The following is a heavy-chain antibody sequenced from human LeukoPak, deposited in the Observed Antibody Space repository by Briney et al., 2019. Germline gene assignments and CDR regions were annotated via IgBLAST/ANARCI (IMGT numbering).Heavy chain of an antibody. CDR3: ARGRRGGWKAFDY. D-gene: IGHD3-10*01. CDR2: INHSGST. J-gene: IGHJ4*02. Sequence: SETLSLTCAVYGGSFSGYYWSWIRQPPGKGLEWIGEINHSGSTNYNPSLKSRVTISVDTSKNQFSLKLSSVTAADTAVYYCARGRRGGWKAFDYWGQGTLVTVSS. V-gene: IGHV4-34*01. CDR1: GGSFSGYY.